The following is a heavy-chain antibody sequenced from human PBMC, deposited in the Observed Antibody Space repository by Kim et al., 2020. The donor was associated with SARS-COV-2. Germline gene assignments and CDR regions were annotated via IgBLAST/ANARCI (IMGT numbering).Heavy chain of an antibody. J-gene: IGHJ4*02. CDR3: SYMEGASRY. Sequence: GESLKISCAASGFTFSGSVHWVRQASGKGLEWVGYIRNKANSYATTYGASVKGRFTISRDDSKNTAFLQMNTLRVEDTAMYFCSYMEGASRYWGQGTLVT. CDR2: IRNKANSYAT. D-gene: IGHD1-26*01. V-gene: IGHV3-73*01. CDR1: GFTFSGS.